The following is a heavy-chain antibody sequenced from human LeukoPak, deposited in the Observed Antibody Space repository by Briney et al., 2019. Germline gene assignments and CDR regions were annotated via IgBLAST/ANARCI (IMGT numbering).Heavy chain of an antibody. D-gene: IGHD7-27*01. CDR2: INHSGST. CDR1: GGSISSSSYY. CDR3: ARGFWGSNFDY. V-gene: IGHV4-39*07. Sequence: PSETLSLTCTVSGGSISSSSYYWGWIRQPPGKGLEWIGEINHSGSTNYNPSLKSRVTISVDTSKNQFSLKLSSVTAADTAVYYCARGFWGSNFDYWGQGTLVTVSS. J-gene: IGHJ4*02.